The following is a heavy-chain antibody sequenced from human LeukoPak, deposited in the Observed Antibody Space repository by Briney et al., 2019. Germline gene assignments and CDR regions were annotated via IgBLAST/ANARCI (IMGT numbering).Heavy chain of an antibody. CDR3: AKDRPLNWGYYFDS. V-gene: IGHV3-23*01. CDR1: GFTFASYA. CDR2: ISASAGTT. J-gene: IGHJ4*02. D-gene: IGHD7-27*01. Sequence: PGGPLRLSCAASGFTFASYAMTWVRQAPGKGLEWVSSISASAGTTYYVDSVKGRFTISRDTSKSTLYLQMNSMRADDSAVYYCAKDRPLNWGYYFDSWGQGTLVTVSS.